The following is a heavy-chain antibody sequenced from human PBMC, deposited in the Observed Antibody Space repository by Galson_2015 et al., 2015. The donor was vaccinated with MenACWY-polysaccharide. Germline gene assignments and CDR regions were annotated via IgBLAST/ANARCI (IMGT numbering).Heavy chain of an antibody. CDR3: ARHDQYAGSSLNS. D-gene: IGHD2-2*01. V-gene: IGHV4-39*01. Sequence: SETLSLTCTVFDGSITINTYYWGWIRQPPGKGLEWIGSIYISGTTYYTPSLRTRVSMSIDTSKNQFSLKLTSVTGADTAVYYCARHDQYAGSSLNSWGQGTLVTVSS. CDR1: DGSITINTYY. J-gene: IGHJ4*02. CDR2: IYISGTT.